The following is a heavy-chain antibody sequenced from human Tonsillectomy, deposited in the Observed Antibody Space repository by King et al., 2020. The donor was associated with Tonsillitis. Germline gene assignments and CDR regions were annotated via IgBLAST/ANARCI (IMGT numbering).Heavy chain of an antibody. CDR1: GFTFDDYA. CDR2: ISWNSGSI. CDR3: ASFQEMATLDY. Sequence: VQLVESGGGLVQPGRSLRLSCAASGFTFDDYAMHWVRQAPGKGLEWVSGISWNSGSIGYADSVKGRFTISRDNAKNSLYLQMNSLRAEDTALYYCASFQEMATLDYWGQGTLVTVSS. D-gene: IGHD5-24*01. J-gene: IGHJ4*02. V-gene: IGHV3-9*01.